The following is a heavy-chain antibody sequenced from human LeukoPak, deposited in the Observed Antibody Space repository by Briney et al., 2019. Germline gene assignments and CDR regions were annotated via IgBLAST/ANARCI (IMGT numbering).Heavy chain of an antibody. Sequence: GGSLRLSCAASGFTCSSYGMHWVRQAPGKGPEWVAFIRYDGSNKYYADSVKGRFTISRDNSKNTLYLQMNSLRAEDTAVYYCAKEGFFGYFIHYYYYMDVWGKGTTVTISS. CDR3: AKEGFFGYFIHYYYYMDV. J-gene: IGHJ6*03. CDR1: GFTCSSYG. V-gene: IGHV3-30*02. D-gene: IGHD2-21*01. CDR2: IRYDGSNK.